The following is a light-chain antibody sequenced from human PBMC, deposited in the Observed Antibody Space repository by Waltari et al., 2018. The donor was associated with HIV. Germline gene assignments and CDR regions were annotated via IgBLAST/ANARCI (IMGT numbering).Light chain of an antibody. CDR1: SSDVGDYNS. Sequence: QSALTQPASVSGSPGQSITISCTGTSSDVGDYNSVSWYQQLPGKAPRLMIYDVSKRPSGVSNRFSGSKSGNTASLTISGLQADDEADYYCCSYAGSSTYVFGTGTKVTVL. J-gene: IGLJ1*01. CDR2: DVS. V-gene: IGLV2-23*02. CDR3: CSYAGSSTYV.